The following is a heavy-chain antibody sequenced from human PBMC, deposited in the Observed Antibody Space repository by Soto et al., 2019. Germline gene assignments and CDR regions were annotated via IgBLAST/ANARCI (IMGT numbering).Heavy chain of an antibody. V-gene: IGHV5-51*01. CDR1: GNSFTSYW. CDR3: ACHPPHYYGSGSYGAFYI. J-gene: IGHJ3*02. CDR2: IYPGDSET. Sequence: GESLKISCTGSGNSFTSYWIGWVRQMPGKGLEWMRIIYPGDSETRNSPSFQGQVTISADKSISTTYLQWSSLKASDTAIYYCACHPPHYYGSGSYGAFYIWGQGTRVTVSS. D-gene: IGHD3-10*01.